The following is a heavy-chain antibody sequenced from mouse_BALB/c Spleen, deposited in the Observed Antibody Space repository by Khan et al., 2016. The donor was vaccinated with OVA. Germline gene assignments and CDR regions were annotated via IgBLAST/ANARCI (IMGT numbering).Heavy chain of an antibody. J-gene: IGHJ3*01. V-gene: IGHV3-2*02. CDR2: ISYSGNT. D-gene: IGHD2-4*01. CDR3: ARKDYYDYDPFPY. CDR1: GYSITSEFA. Sequence: EVELVESGPGLVKPSQSLSLTCTVTGYSITSEFAWNWIRQFPGNKLEWMGYISYSGNTRYNPSLKSLISITRDTSRNQFFLQLNSVTTEDTATYYCARKDYYDYDPFPYWGQGTLATVSA.